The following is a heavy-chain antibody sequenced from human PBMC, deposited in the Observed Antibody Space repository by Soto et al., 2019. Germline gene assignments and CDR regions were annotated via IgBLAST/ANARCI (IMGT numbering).Heavy chain of an antibody. V-gene: IGHV3-66*01. Sequence: PGGSLRLSCAASGFTVSSNYMSWVRQAPGKGLEWVSVIYSGGSAYYADSVKGRFTISRDNSKNTLYLQMNSLRAEDTAVYYCATGSGWYSPDYWGQGTLVTVSS. D-gene: IGHD6-19*01. CDR1: GFTVSSNY. CDR2: IYSGGSA. CDR3: ATGSGWYSPDY. J-gene: IGHJ4*02.